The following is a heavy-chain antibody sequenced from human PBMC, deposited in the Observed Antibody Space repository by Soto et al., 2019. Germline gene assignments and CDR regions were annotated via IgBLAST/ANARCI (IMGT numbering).Heavy chain of an antibody. Sequence: QVQLVESGGGVVQPGRSLRLSCAASGFTFSSYGMHWVRQAPGKGLEWVAVISHDGSNKYFADSVKGRFTISRDNSQIPLNLQMNSLRAEDTAVAYCTKDLLAVPGILHCRDVWGQGTTATVSS. CDR1: GFTFSSYG. V-gene: IGHV3-30*18. CDR3: TKDLLAVPGILHCRDV. CDR2: ISHDGSNK. J-gene: IGHJ6*02. D-gene: IGHD6-19*01.